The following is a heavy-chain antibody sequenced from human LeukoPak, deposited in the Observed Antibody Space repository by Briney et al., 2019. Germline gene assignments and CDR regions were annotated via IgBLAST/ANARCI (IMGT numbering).Heavy chain of an antibody. CDR3: ASVNMVREGGYYFDY. CDR2: IYSGGST. Sequence: GGSLRLSCAASGFTVSSNYMSWVRQAPGKGLEWVSVIYSGGSTYYADSVKGRFTISRDNSKNTLYLQMNSLRAEDTAVYYCASVNMVREGGYYFDYWGQGTLVTVSS. V-gene: IGHV3-53*01. D-gene: IGHD3-10*01. CDR1: GFTVSSNY. J-gene: IGHJ4*02.